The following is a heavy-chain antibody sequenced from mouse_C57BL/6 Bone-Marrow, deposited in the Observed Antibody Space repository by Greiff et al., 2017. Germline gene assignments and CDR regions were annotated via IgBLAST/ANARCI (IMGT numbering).Heavy chain of an antibody. Sequence: EVKLLESGPGLVKPSQSLSLTCSVTGYSITSGYYWNWIRQFPGNKLEWMGYISYDGSNNYNPSLKNRISITRDTSKNQFLLKLNSVTTEDTATYYCAREGYGAAYWGQGTLVNVSA. CDR3: AREGYGAAY. V-gene: IGHV3-6*01. CDR1: GYSITSGYY. D-gene: IGHD2-2*01. J-gene: IGHJ3*01. CDR2: ISYDGSN.